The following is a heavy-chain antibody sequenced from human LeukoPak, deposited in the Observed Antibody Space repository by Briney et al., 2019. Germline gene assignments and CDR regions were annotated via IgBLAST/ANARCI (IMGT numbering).Heavy chain of an antibody. J-gene: IGHJ6*03. Sequence: GRSLRLSCAASGFTFSSYGMHWVRQAPGKGLEWVAVISYDGSNKYYADSVKGRFTISRDNSKNTLYLQVNSLRAEDTAVYYCARGPLRGREDYYYMDVWGKGTTVTVSS. D-gene: IGHD3-16*01. CDR3: ARGPLRGREDYYYMDV. CDR2: ISYDGSNK. V-gene: IGHV3-30*03. CDR1: GFTFSSYG.